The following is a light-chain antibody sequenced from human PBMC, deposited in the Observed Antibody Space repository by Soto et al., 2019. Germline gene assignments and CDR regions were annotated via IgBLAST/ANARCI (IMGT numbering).Light chain of an antibody. Sequence: EIVLTQSPGTLSLSPGERATPSCRASQSVSSSYLAWYQQKPGQAPRLLIYGAYSRATGIPDRFSGSGSGTDFTLTISRLEPEDFAVYYCQQYGSSPPLTFGGGTKVEIK. CDR1: QSVSSSY. J-gene: IGKJ4*01. V-gene: IGKV3-20*01. CDR3: QQYGSSPPLT. CDR2: GAY.